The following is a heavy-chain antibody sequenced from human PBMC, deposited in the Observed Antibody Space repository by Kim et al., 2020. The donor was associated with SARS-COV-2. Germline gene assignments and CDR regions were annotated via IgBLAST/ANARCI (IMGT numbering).Heavy chain of an antibody. Sequence: TPSLNSRVTRSINTSKNQFSLKVSSVTAADTAVYYCARGPPIGGGDCYSNWGQGTLVTVSS. J-gene: IGHJ4*02. D-gene: IGHD2-21*02. V-gene: IGHV4-30-2*05. CDR3: ARGPPIGGGDCYSN.